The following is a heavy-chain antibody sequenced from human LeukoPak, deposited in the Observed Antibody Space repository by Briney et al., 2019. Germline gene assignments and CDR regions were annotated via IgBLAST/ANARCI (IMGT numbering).Heavy chain of an antibody. D-gene: IGHD6-13*01. Sequence: SETLSLTCTVSGGSISSGSYYWSWIRQPAGKGLEWIGRIYTSGSTNYNPSLKSRVTISVDTSKNQFSLKLSSVTAADTAVYYCARGLAAALPDFDYWGQGTLVTVSS. CDR2: IYTSGST. V-gene: IGHV4-61*02. CDR3: ARGLAAALPDFDY. J-gene: IGHJ4*02. CDR1: GGSISSGSYY.